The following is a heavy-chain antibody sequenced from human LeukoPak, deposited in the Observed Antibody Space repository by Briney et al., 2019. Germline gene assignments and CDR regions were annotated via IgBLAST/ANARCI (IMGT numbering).Heavy chain of an antibody. CDR1: GFTFSSYS. CDR3: AKARTCSATTNCYRHDAFDI. Sequence: GGSLRLSCAASGFTFSSYSMNWVRQAPGKGLEWVSSISSSSSYIYYADSVKGRFTISRDNAKNSLYLQMNSLRAEDTAVYYCAKARTCSATTNCYRHDAFDIWGQGTMVTVSS. D-gene: IGHD2-21*01. J-gene: IGHJ3*02. CDR2: ISSSSSYI. V-gene: IGHV3-21*01.